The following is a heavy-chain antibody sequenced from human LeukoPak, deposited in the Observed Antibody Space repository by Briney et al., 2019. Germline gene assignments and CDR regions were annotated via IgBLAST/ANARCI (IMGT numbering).Heavy chain of an antibody. Sequence: GGSLRLSCAASGFTFSDYYMSWIRQAPGKGLEWVSYISSSGSTIYYADSVKGRFNISRDNAKNSLYLQMNSLRAEDTAVYYCEKDARITMIVVVRGARPYYFDYWGQGALVTVSS. D-gene: IGHD3-22*01. CDR2: ISSSGSTI. V-gene: IGHV3-11*01. CDR3: EKDARITMIVVVRGARPYYFDY. CDR1: GFTFSDYY. J-gene: IGHJ4*02.